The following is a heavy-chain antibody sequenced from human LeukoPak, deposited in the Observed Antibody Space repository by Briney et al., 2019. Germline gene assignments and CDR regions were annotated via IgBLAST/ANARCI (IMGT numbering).Heavy chain of an antibody. Sequence: PGGSLRLSCAASGFTFSSYAMHWVRQAPGKGLEWVAVISYDGSNKYYADSVKGRFTISRDNSKNSLYLQMNSLRAEDTAVYYCARDGPTYYYYMDVWGKGTTVTVSS. CDR1: GFTFSSYA. CDR2: ISYDGSNK. V-gene: IGHV3-30-3*01. CDR3: ARDGPTYYYYMDV. J-gene: IGHJ6*03.